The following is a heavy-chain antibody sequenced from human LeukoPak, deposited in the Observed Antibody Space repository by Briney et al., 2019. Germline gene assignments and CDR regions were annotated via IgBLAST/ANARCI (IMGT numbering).Heavy chain of an antibody. D-gene: IGHD3-16*01. CDR2: INTNTGNP. V-gene: IGHV7-4-1*02. J-gene: IGHJ4*02. CDR1: GYTFADYT. Sequence: GASVKVSCKASGYTFADYTMNWVRQAPGQGLEWMGWINTNTGNPTYAQGFTGRFVFSLDTSVSTAYLEISSLKAEDTAMYYCARGGPHDYWGQGTLVTVSS. CDR3: ARGGPHDY.